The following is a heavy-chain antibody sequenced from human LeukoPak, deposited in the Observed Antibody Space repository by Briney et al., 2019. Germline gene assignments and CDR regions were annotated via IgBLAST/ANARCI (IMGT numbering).Heavy chain of an antibody. CDR1: GGSISSGGYS. Sequence: PSETLSLTCAVSGGSISSGGYSWSWIRQPPGQGLEWIGYIYHSGSTYYNPSLKSRVTISVDRSKNQFSLKLSSVTAADTAVYYCAGYSSQADYWGQGTLVTVSS. V-gene: IGHV4-30-2*01. D-gene: IGHD6-13*01. CDR2: IYHSGST. CDR3: AGYSSQADY. J-gene: IGHJ4*02.